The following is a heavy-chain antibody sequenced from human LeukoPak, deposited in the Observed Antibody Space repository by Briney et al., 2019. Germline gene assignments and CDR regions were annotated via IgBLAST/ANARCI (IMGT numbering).Heavy chain of an antibody. CDR2: ISAYNGRT. V-gene: IGHV1-18*01. D-gene: IGHD3-3*01. J-gene: IGHJ4*02. CDR1: GYTSINHG. Sequence: ASVKVSCKASGYTSINHGISWVRQAPGQGLEWMGWISAYNGRTEYAQKFQDRVTMTTDTSTTTGYMELRSLRSDDTAVYFCGRWSPDPNDSWGQGTLVTVSS. CDR3: GRWSPDPNDS.